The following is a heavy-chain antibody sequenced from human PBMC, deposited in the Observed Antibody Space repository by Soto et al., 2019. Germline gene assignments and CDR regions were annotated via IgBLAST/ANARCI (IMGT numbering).Heavy chain of an antibody. CDR3: ARGCSNGICSDY. D-gene: IGHD2-8*01. Sequence: LGESLKISCKASGYSLTSHWIGWVRQMPGKGLEWMGLIYPGDSDTRYSPSFQGQVSISADKSISTAYLQWSSLKASDTAMYYCARGCSNGICSDYWGQGALVTVSS. CDR1: GYSLTSHW. V-gene: IGHV5-51*01. J-gene: IGHJ4*02. CDR2: IYPGDSDT.